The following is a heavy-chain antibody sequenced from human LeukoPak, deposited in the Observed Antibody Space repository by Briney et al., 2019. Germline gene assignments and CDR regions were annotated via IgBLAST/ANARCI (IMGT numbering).Heavy chain of an antibody. CDR1: EFTFSDYY. CDR3: ARASMVRGASLDY. CDR2: ISSSGTTI. D-gene: IGHD3-10*01. J-gene: IGHJ4*02. Sequence: GGSLRLSCAASEFTFSDYYMSWIRQAPGKGLEWVSSISSSGTTIYYADSVRGRFTISRDNAKNSLFLQMNGLRAEDTAVYYCARASMVRGASLDYWGQGTLVTVSS. V-gene: IGHV3-11*01.